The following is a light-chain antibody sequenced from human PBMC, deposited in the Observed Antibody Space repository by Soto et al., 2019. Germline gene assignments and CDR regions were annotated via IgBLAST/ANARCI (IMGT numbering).Light chain of an antibody. CDR1: QSVSSSF. CDR2: GAS. J-gene: IGKJ1*01. Sequence: EIVLTQSPGTLSLSPGERVTLSCRASQSVSSSFLAWYQQKPGQAPRLLIYGASTRATGIPDRFSGSGSGTDFTLTISRLEPEDFAVYYCQQYDTSPWTFGHGTKVEIK. V-gene: IGKV3-20*01. CDR3: QQYDTSPWT.